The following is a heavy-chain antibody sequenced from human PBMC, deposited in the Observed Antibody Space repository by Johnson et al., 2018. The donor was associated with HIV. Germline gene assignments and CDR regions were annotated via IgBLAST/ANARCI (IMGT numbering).Heavy chain of an antibody. J-gene: IGHJ3*02. Sequence: QEKLVESGGGVVQPGRSLRLSCAASGFTFSSYAMHWVRQAPGKGLEWVAVISYDGSNKYYADSVKGRFTISRDNSKNTLYLQMNSLRAEDTALYFCARGRGGDPIAFDIWGQGTMVTVSS. D-gene: IGHD3-16*01. V-gene: IGHV3-30*04. CDR1: GFTFSSYA. CDR3: ARGRGGDPIAFDI. CDR2: ISYDGSNK.